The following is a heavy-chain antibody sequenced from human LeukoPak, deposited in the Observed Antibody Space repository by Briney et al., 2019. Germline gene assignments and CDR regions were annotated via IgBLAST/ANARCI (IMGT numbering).Heavy chain of an antibody. J-gene: IGHJ6*02. D-gene: IGHD6-19*01. Sequence: GGSLRLSCAASGFIVSSNYMSWVRQAPGKGLEWVSVVYSDGSTYYADSVKGRFTISRDNSKNTLYLQMNSLRAEDTAVYYCASEYKQWRYYGMDVWGQGTTVTVSS. CDR2: VYSDGST. CDR3: ASEYKQWRYYGMDV. CDR1: GFIVSSNY. V-gene: IGHV3-53*01.